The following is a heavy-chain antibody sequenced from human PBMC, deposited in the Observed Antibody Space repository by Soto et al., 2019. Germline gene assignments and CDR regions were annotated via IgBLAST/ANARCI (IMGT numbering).Heavy chain of an antibody. Sequence: GASVKVSCKASGYTFTSYGISWVRQAPGQRLEWMGWISAYNGNTNYAQKLQGRVTMTTDTSTSTAYMELRSLRSDDTAVYYCARDPYYYGSGSLFNWFDPWGQGTLVTVSS. V-gene: IGHV1-18*01. J-gene: IGHJ5*02. CDR2: ISAYNGNT. D-gene: IGHD3-10*01. CDR1: GYTFTSYG. CDR3: ARDPYYYGSGSLFNWFDP.